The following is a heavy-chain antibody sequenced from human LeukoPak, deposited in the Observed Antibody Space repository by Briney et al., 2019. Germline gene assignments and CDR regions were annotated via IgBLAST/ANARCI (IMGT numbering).Heavy chain of an antibody. J-gene: IGHJ5*02. CDR2: INHSGST. CDR1: GGSFSGYY. V-gene: IGHV4-34*01. CDR3: ARGGIVVVPAAINWFDP. Sequence: SETLSLTCAVYGGSFSGYYWSWIRQPPGKGLEWIGEINHSGSTNYNPSPKSRVTISVDTSKNRFSLKLSSVTAADTAVYYCARGGIVVVPAAINWFDPWGQGTLVTVSS. D-gene: IGHD2-2*01.